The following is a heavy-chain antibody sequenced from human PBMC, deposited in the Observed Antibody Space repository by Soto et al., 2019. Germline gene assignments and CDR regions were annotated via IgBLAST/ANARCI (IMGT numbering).Heavy chain of an antibody. J-gene: IGHJ6*02. D-gene: IGHD3-10*01. CDR2: IYHSGST. V-gene: IGHV4-31*03. CDR3: ASARMVRGVIYYYGMDV. CDR1: GGSISRGGNY. Sequence: QVQLQESGPGLVKSSQTLSLTCTVSGGSISRGGNYWSWIRQHPGKGLEWIGYIYHSGSTYYNPSLKSRVTISVDTSKNQFSLTLNSVTAADTAVYYCASARMVRGVIYYYGMDVWGQGTTVTVSS.